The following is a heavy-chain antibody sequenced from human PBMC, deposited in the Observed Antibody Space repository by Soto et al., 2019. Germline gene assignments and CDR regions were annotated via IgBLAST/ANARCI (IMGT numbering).Heavy chain of an antibody. Sequence: SETLSLTCTVSGGAFKSGSYYFIWVRQPPGNGLEWIGYVYYTGRTSYSPSLKSRVTISADTSKNQFSLILTSVTAADTAVYYCARDCDYFDHWGQGSLVTVSS. J-gene: IGHJ4*02. CDR2: VYYTGRT. CDR3: ARDCDYFDH. V-gene: IGHV4-61*01. CDR1: GGAFKSGSYY. D-gene: IGHD2-21*01.